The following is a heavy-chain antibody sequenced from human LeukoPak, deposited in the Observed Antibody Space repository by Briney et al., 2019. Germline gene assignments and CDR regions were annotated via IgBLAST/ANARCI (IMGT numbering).Heavy chain of an antibody. Sequence: ASVKVSCKASGYTFTGYYMHWVRQAPGQALEWMGWINPNSCSTNYAQKFQGRVTMTRDTSISTAYMELSRLRSDDTAVYYCAREAHYYDSSGHTPDAFDIWGQGTMVTVSS. V-gene: IGHV1-2*02. CDR2: INPNSCST. D-gene: IGHD3-22*01. J-gene: IGHJ3*02. CDR3: AREAHYYDSSGHTPDAFDI. CDR1: GYTFTGYY.